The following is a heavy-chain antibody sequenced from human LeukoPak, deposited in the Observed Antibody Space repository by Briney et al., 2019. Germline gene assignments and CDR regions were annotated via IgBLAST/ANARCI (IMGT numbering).Heavy chain of an antibody. CDR2: INHSGST. CDR3: ARGGLVRGSLNSLTGFDI. D-gene: IGHD3-10*01. J-gene: IGHJ3*02. Sequence: SETLSLTCTVSGGSMSSSSYYWGWIRQPPGKGLEWIGEINHSGSTNYNPSLKSRVTMSVDTSKNQFSLHLNSVTPDDTALYYCARGGLVRGSLNSLTGFDIWGQGTMVTVSS. V-gene: IGHV4-39*07. CDR1: GGSMSSSSYY.